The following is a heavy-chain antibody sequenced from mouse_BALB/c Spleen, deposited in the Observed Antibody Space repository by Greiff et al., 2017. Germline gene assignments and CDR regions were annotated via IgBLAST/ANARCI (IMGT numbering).Heavy chain of an antibody. J-gene: IGHJ2*01. CDR1: GYTFSSYW. CDR2: ILPGSGST. Sequence: QVQLQQSGAELMKPGASVKISCKATGYTFSSYWIEWVKQRPGHGLEWIGEILPGSGSTNYDEKFKSKATLTVDTSSSTAYMQLSSLTSEDSAVYYCTRSSYRDYFDYWGQGTTLTVSS. D-gene: IGHD2-14*01. V-gene: IGHV1-9*01. CDR3: TRSSYRDYFDY.